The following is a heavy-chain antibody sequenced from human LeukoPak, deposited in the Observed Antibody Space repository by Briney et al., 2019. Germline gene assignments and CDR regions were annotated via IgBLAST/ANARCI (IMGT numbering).Heavy chain of an antibody. CDR3: ARDKRSSAELIDY. CDR2: ISYDGSNK. V-gene: IGHV3-30-3*01. CDR1: GFTFSSYA. Sequence: GGSLRLSCAASGFTFSSYAMHWVRQAPGKGLEWVAVISYDGSNKYYADSVKGRFTISRDNSKNTLYLQMNSLRAEDTAVYYCARDKRSSAELIDYWGQGTLVTVSS. J-gene: IGHJ4*02. D-gene: IGHD6-25*01.